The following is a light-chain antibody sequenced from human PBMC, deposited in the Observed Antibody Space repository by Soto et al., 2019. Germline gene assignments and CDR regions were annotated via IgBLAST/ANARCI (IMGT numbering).Light chain of an antibody. V-gene: IGLV1-40*01. CDR1: SSNIGAGYD. Sequence: QLVLTQPPSVSGAPGQRVTISCTGSSSNIGAGYDVHWYQQLPGTAPKLLIYGNSNRPSGVPDRFSGSKSGTSASLAITGLQAEDEADNYCQSYDSSLSGSVFGGGTKVTVL. CDR2: GNS. CDR3: QSYDSSLSGSV. J-gene: IGLJ2*01.